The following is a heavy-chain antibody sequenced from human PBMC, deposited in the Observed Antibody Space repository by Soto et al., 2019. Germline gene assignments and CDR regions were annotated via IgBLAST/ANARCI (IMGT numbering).Heavy chain of an antibody. CDR3: AKSAVAGLYYYYGMDV. D-gene: IGHD6-19*01. V-gene: IGHV3-23*01. Sequence: PGGSLRLSCAASGFTFSIYAMSWFRQAPGKGLEWVSAISGSGGSTYYADSVKGRFTISRDNSKNTLYLQMNSLRAEDTAVYYCAKSAVAGLYYYYGMDVWGQGTTVTVSS. CDR2: ISGSGGST. CDR1: GFTFSIYA. J-gene: IGHJ6*02.